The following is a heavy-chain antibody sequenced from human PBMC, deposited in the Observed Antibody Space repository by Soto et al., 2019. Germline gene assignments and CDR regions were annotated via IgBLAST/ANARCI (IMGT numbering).Heavy chain of an antibody. CDR2: ISAYNGNT. Sequence: QAPGQGLEWMGWISAYNGNTNYAQKLQGRVTMTTDTSTSTAYMELRSLRSDDTAVYYCARGRSGGYDFWSGYYGMNAFDIWGQGTMVTVSS. D-gene: IGHD3-3*01. V-gene: IGHV1-18*01. CDR3: ARGRSGGYDFWSGYYGMNAFDI. J-gene: IGHJ3*02.